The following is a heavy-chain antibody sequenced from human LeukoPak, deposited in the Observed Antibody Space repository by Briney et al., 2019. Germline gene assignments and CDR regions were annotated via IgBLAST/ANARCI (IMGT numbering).Heavy chain of an antibody. CDR3: ARGPQGSSWTYYYYGMDV. Sequence: GASVKVSCKASGYTFTGYYMHWVRQAPGQGLEWMGWINPNSGGTNYAQKFQGRVTMTRDMSISTAYMELSRLRSDDTAVYYCARGPQGSSWTYYYYGMDVWGQGTTVTVSS. CDR2: INPNSGGT. J-gene: IGHJ6*02. CDR1: GYTFTGYY. D-gene: IGHD6-13*01. V-gene: IGHV1-2*02.